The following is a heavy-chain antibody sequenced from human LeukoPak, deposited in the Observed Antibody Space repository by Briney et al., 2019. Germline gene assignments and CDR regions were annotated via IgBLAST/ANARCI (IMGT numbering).Heavy chain of an antibody. V-gene: IGHV4-39*07. CDR1: GGSISSSSYY. Sequence: SETLSLTCTVSGGSISSSSYYWGWIRQPPGKGLEWIGTMYYSGSTYYNPSLKSRVTISVDTSKNQFSLKLSSVTAADTAVYYCAKEPREWELPDSWGQGTLVTVSS. CDR2: MYYSGST. CDR3: AKEPREWELPDS. J-gene: IGHJ4*02. D-gene: IGHD1-26*01.